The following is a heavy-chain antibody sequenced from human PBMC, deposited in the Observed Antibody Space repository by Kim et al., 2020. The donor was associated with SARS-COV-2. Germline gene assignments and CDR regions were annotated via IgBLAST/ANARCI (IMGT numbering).Heavy chain of an antibody. J-gene: IGHJ4*02. V-gene: IGHV3-23*01. Sequence: YYADSVKGRFSISRENANNTVFLQLTSLRADDTAVYYCAKADSRGSYFDSWGQGNLVTVSS. D-gene: IGHD6-19*01. CDR3: AKADSRGSYFDS.